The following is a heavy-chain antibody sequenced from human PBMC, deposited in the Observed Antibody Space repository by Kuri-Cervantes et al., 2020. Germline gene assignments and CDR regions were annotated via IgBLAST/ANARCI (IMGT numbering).Heavy chain of an antibody. V-gene: IGHV4-39*01. CDR1: GGSVSSGSYY. J-gene: IGHJ4*02. CDR3: ASPGAVTMVRGVIISTYYFDY. CDR2: IYYSGST. Sequence: GALRLSCTVSGGSVSSGSYYWGWIRQPPGKGLEWIGSIYYSGSTYYNPSLKSRVTISVDTSKNQFSLKLSSVTAADTAVYHCASPGAVTMVRGVIISTYYFDYWGQGTLVTVSS. D-gene: IGHD3-10*01.